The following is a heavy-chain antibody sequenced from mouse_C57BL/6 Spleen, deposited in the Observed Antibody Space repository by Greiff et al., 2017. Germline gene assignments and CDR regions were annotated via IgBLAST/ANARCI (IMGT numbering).Heavy chain of an antibody. D-gene: IGHD2-5*01. CDR2: IHPNSGST. CDR1: GYTFTSYW. Sequence: QVQLQQPGAELVKPGASVKLSCKASGYTFTSYWMHWVKQRPGQGLEWIGMIHPNSGSTNYNEKFKSKATLTVDKSSSTAYMQLSSLTSEDSAVYYCARMGYSNYPWYFDVWGTGTTVTVSS. J-gene: IGHJ1*03. CDR3: ARMGYSNYPWYFDV. V-gene: IGHV1-64*01.